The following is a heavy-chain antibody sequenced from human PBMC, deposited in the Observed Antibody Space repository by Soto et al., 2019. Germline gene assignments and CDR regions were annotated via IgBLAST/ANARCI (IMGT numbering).Heavy chain of an antibody. CDR3: ARGPLVNWNSPYYGMDV. D-gene: IGHD1-7*01. Sequence: QVQLVQSGAEVKKPGSSVKVSCKASGGIFSSYAISWVRQAPGQGLEWMGGIIPIFGTANYAQKFQGRVTITADESTSTAYMERSSLRSEDTAVYYCARGPLVNWNSPYYGMDVWGQGTTVTVSS. CDR1: GGIFSSYA. J-gene: IGHJ6*02. CDR2: IIPIFGTA. V-gene: IGHV1-69*01.